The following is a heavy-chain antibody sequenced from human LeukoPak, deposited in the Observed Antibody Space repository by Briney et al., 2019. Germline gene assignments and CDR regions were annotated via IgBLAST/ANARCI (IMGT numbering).Heavy chain of an antibody. J-gene: IGHJ4*02. Sequence: ASVKVSCKASGYTFTSYGISWVRQAPGQGLEWMGWINTNTGNPTYAQGFTGRFVFSLDTSVSTAYLQISSLKAEDTAVYYCARATVTTLFDYWGQGILVTVSS. V-gene: IGHV7-4-1*02. CDR3: ARATVTTLFDY. D-gene: IGHD4-17*01. CDR1: GYTFTSYG. CDR2: INTNTGNP.